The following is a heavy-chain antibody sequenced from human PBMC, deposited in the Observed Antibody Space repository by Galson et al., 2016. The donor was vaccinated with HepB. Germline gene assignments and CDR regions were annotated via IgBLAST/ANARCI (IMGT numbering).Heavy chain of an antibody. D-gene: IGHD3-10*01. V-gene: IGHV5-51*01. CDR2: IYPDDSDT. Sequence: QSGAEVKKPGESLKISCKASGYSFASNWIGWVRQMPGKGLEWMGIIYPDDSDTRYSPSLQGQVTISVDKTISTAYLQWSSLKASDTAIYCCARLLGRIMVRDGSGFDPWGQGTLVTCAS. CDR1: GYSFASNW. CDR3: ARLLGRIMVRDGSGFDP. J-gene: IGHJ5*02.